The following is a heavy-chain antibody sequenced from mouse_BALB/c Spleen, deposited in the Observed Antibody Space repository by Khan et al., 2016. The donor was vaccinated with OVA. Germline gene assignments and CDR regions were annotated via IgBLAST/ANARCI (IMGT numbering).Heavy chain of an antibody. V-gene: IGHV1-4*01. Sequence: VELVESGAELARPGASVKMSCKASGYTFTTYTMHWVKQRPGQGLEWIGYINPSNGYTNYNQKFKDKSTLTADKSSSTAYMQLSSLTSAYSAVYYCAREGAYYRSDGWFSYWGQGTLVTVSA. D-gene: IGHD2-14*01. CDR3: AREGAYYRSDGWFSY. CDR2: INPSNGYT. CDR1: GYTFTTYT. J-gene: IGHJ3*01.